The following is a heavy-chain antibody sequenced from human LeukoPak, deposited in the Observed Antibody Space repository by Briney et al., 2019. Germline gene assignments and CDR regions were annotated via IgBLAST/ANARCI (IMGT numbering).Heavy chain of an antibody. CDR3: ARAIFPDFWSGYWTFQAYFDY. CDR2: ISAYNGNT. D-gene: IGHD3-3*01. CDR1: GGTFSSYA. J-gene: IGHJ4*02. V-gene: IGHV1-18*01. Sequence: GASVKVSCKASGGTFSSYAISWVRQAPGQGLEWMGWISAYNGNTNYAQKLQGRVTMTTDTSTSTAYMELRSLRSDDTAVYYCARAIFPDFWSGYWTFQAYFDYWGQGTLVTVSS.